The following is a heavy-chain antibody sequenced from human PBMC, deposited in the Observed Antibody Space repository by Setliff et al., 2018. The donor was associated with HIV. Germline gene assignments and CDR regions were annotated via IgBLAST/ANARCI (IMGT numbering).Heavy chain of an antibody. CDR1: GYTFSNYA. J-gene: IGHJ5*02. Sequence: ASVKVSCKASGYTFSNYAIIWVRQAPGQGLEWMGWISAFDDTTNYAQKFQGRVTITADESTSTAYMELSSLRSEDTAVYYCARDLKDDGADPWGQGTLVTVSS. V-gene: IGHV1-18*01. CDR2: ISAFDDTT. CDR3: ARDLKDDGADP. D-gene: IGHD1-1*01.